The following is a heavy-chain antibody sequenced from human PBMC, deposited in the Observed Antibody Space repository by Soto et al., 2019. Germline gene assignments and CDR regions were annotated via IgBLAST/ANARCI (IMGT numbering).Heavy chain of an antibody. CDR3: ASSAPPIDY. CDR2: INAGKGNT. V-gene: IGHV1-3*01. D-gene: IGHD6-19*01. CDR1: GYIFTSYA. J-gene: IGHJ4*02. Sequence: QVQLVQSGAEVKKPGASVKVSCKASGYIFTSYAMHWVRQAPGQRLEWMGWINAGKGNTKYSQKFQGRVTITRDTSASSAYMELSSLRSEDTAVYYCASSAPPIDYWGQGSLVTVSS.